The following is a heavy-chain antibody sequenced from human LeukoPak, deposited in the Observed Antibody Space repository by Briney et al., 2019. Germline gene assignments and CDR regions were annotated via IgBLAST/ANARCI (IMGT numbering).Heavy chain of an antibody. CDR1: GYTFTSYG. D-gene: IGHD2-15*01. J-gene: IGHJ5*02. Sequence: GASVKVSCKASGYTFTSYGISWVRHAPGQGLEWMGWISAYNGNTNYAQKLQGRVTMTTDTSTSTAYMELRSLRSDDTAVYYCARDPYCSGGSCYEFYNWFDPWGQGTLVTVSS. CDR2: ISAYNGNT. CDR3: ARDPYCSGGSCYEFYNWFDP. V-gene: IGHV1-18*04.